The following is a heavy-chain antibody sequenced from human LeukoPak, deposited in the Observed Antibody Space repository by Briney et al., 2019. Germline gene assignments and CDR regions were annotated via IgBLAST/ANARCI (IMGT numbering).Heavy chain of an antibody. Sequence: GGSLRLSCAASGFTFSSYGMHWVRQAPGKGLEWVAVISYDGNNKYYADSVKDRFIISRANSKNTLYLQMNSLKTEDTGVYYCAKVNAQMWLRSYFDYWGQGTLVTGSS. V-gene: IGHV3-30*18. CDR1: GFTFSSYG. CDR2: ISYDGNNK. J-gene: IGHJ4*02. D-gene: IGHD5-12*01. CDR3: AKVNAQMWLRSYFDY.